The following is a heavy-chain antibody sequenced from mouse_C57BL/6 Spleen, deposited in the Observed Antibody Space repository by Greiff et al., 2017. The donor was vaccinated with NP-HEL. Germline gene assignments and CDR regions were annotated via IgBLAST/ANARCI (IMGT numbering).Heavy chain of an antibody. Sequence: VQLQQSGAELVRPGTSVKMSCKASGYTFTNYWIGWAKQRPGHGLEWIGDIYPGGGYTNYNEKFKGKATLTADKSSSTAYMQFSSLTSEDSAIYYCARRYYGSSYVFFDYWGQGTTLTVSS. V-gene: IGHV1-63*01. D-gene: IGHD1-1*01. CDR3: ARRYYGSSYVFFDY. CDR1: GYTFTNYW. CDR2: IYPGGGYT. J-gene: IGHJ2*01.